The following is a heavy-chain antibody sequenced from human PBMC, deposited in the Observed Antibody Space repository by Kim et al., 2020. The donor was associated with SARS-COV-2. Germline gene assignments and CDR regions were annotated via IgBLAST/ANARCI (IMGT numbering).Heavy chain of an antibody. Sequence: SETLSLTCTVSGGSISSYYWSWIRQPPGKGLEWIGYIYYSGSTNYNPSLKSRVTISVDTSKNQFSLKLSSVTAADTAVYYCARDRGSSGGGYYYYYGMDVWGQGTTVTVSS. CDR1: GGSISSYY. D-gene: IGHD2-15*01. V-gene: IGHV4-59*13. CDR2: IYYSGST. J-gene: IGHJ6*02. CDR3: ARDRGSSGGGYYYYYGMDV.